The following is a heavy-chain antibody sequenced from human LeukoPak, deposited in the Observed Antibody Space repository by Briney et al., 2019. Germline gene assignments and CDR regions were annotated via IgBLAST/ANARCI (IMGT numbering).Heavy chain of an antibody. CDR2: IKPDGSEK. J-gene: IGHJ3*01. V-gene: IGHV3-7*01. Sequence: PGGSLRLSCAASGFTFSNYWMYWVRQAPGKGLEWVAKIKPDGSEKYYVDSVKGRFTISRDNAKNSPYLQMNSLRAEDTAVYYCAKVILRWGNAIDVWGQGTMVTVSS. D-gene: IGHD4-23*01. CDR3: AKVILRWGNAIDV. CDR1: GFTFSNYW.